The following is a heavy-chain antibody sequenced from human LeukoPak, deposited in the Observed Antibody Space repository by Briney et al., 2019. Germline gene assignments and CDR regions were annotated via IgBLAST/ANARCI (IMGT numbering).Heavy chain of an antibody. Sequence: PSETLSLTCTVSGGSISSSSYYWGWIRQPPGKGLEWIGSIYYSGSTYYNPSLKSRVTISVDRSKNQFSLKLSSVTAADTAVYYCARGYSSGSYWGQGTLVTVSS. CDR3: ARGYSSGSY. D-gene: IGHD6-19*01. CDR2: IYYSGST. CDR1: GGSISSSSYY. J-gene: IGHJ4*02. V-gene: IGHV4-39*07.